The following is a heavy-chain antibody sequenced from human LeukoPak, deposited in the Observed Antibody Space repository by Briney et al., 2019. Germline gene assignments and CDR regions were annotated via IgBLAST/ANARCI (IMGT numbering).Heavy chain of an antibody. CDR2: TYYRSKWYN. CDR3: AREGGAAGPGAFDI. Sequence: PSQTLSLTCAISGDSFSSNSAAWNWLRQSPSRGLEWLGRTYYRSKWYNDYAVSVKSRITINPDTSKNQFSLQLNSVTPEDTAVYYCAREGGAAGPGAFDIWGQGTMVTVSS. CDR1: GDSFSSNSAA. V-gene: IGHV6-1*01. J-gene: IGHJ3*02. D-gene: IGHD2-15*01.